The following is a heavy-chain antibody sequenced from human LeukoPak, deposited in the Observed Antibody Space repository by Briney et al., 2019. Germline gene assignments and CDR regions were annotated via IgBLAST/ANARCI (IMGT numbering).Heavy chain of an antibody. Sequence: GESLKISCNTFGYNFASYWIGWVRQVPGKGLEWMGIIYPHDSETAYSPSFQGQVTISADKSISTTYLQWRGLKASDTAMYYCATSRRSGWYFDDWGQGTLVTVSS. CDR3: ATSRRSGWYFDD. CDR2: IYPHDSET. V-gene: IGHV5-51*01. D-gene: IGHD6-19*01. J-gene: IGHJ4*02. CDR1: GYNFASYW.